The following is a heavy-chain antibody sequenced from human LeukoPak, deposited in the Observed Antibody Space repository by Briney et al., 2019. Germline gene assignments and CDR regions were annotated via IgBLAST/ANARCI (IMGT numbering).Heavy chain of an antibody. CDR1: GFTFSSYA. V-gene: IGHV3-23*01. CDR3: AKRASGSGTSLYYFDY. Sequence: GGSLRLSCAASGFTFSSYAMSWVRQAPGKGLEWASVISNSAGSTFYADSVKGRFTISRDNSKKKLYLQMNSLRAEDTAVYYCAKRASGSGTSLYYFDYWGQGTLVTVSS. CDR2: ISNSAGST. J-gene: IGHJ4*02. D-gene: IGHD3-10*01.